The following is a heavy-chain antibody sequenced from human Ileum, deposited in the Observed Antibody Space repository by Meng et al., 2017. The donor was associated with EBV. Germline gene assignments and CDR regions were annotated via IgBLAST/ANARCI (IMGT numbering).Heavy chain of an antibody. CDR1: GGSISSSSYY. J-gene: IGHJ4*02. D-gene: IGHD2-2*01. CDR2: IYYSGST. V-gene: IGHV4-39*01. CDR3: ARSIVVVPAAIYY. Sequence: HRQLQESGPGLVKPSETLSLTCTVSGGSISSSSYYWGWIRQPPGKGLEWIGSIYYSGSTYYNPSLKSRVTISVDTSKNQFSLKLSSVTAADTAVYYCARSIVVVPAAIYYWGQGTLVTVSS.